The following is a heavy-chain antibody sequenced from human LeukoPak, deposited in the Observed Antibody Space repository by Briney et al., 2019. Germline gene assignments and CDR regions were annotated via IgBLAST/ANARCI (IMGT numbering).Heavy chain of an antibody. J-gene: IGHJ4*02. CDR2: INSDGSGT. V-gene: IGHV3-74*01. CDR1: GFTFSRNS. CDR3: ARVSSGYYHFDY. D-gene: IGHD3-22*01. Sequence: ARSLRLSCAAAGFTFSRNSIHWVRQAPGKGLVWVSRINSDGSGTSYAASVKGRFAISRDNAKNTLYLQMNSLRAEDTAVYYCARVSSGYYHFDYWGQGTLVTVSS.